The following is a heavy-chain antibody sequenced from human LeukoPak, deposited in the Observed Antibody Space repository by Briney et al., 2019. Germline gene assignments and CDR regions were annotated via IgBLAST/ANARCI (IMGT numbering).Heavy chain of an antibody. CDR2: IYPGDSDT. D-gene: IGHD4-17*01. J-gene: IGHJ4*02. Sequence: GESLKISCKGSGYFFTSYWIGWERQMPGKGLEWIGIIYPGDSDTTYSPSFQGQVTISADKSISTAYLQWSSLKASDTAMYYCAVPYGDYSYYFDYWGQGTLVTVSS. CDR3: AVPYGDYSYYFDY. V-gene: IGHV5-51*01. CDR1: GYFFTSYW.